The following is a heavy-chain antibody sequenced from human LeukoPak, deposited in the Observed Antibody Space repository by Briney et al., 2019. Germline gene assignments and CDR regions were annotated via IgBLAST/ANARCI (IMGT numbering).Heavy chain of an antibody. CDR2: IVPNFSTT. J-gene: IGHJ5*02. CDR3: AGEGNRIAAPDNNWFDR. D-gene: IGHD6-13*01. CDR1: GGIFRRHA. Sequence: GASVKVSRKPSGGIFRRHALRWVRQPPGQGREWRGGIVPNFSTTNNAPSLQGRVTFTTDESMNTTYMEVIDLKFEDTAVDYCAGEGNRIAAPDNNWFDRWGQRTLVTVS. V-gene: IGHV1-69*05.